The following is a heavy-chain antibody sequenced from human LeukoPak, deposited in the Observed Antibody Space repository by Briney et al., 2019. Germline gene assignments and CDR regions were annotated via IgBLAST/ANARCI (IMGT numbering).Heavy chain of an antibody. D-gene: IGHD1-1*01. CDR1: GFTFSHYG. Sequence: GGSLRLSCAASGFTFSHYGMHWVRQAPGKGLEWVAVISYDGSNKYYVDSVKGRFTISRDNSKNTLYLQMNSLRAEDTAVYYCARDRIVATGTRGGFDIWGQGTMVTVSS. J-gene: IGHJ3*02. CDR2: ISYDGSNK. CDR3: ARDRIVATGTRGGFDI. V-gene: IGHV3-30*03.